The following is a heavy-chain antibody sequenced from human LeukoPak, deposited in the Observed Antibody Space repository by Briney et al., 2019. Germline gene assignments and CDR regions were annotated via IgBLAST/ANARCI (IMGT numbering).Heavy chain of an antibody. Sequence: PSETLSLTCAVYGGSFSGYYWSWIRQPPGKGLEWIGEINHSGSTNYNPSLKSRVTISVDTSKNQFSLKLSSVTAADTAVYYCARTAGYSSGWAFDYWGQGTLVTVSS. V-gene: IGHV4-34*01. J-gene: IGHJ4*02. D-gene: IGHD6-19*01. CDR3: ARTAGYSSGWAFDY. CDR1: GGSFSGYY. CDR2: INHSGST.